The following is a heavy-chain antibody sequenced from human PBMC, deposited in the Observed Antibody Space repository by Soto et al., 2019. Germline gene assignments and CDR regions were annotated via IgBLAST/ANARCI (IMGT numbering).Heavy chain of an antibody. V-gene: IGHV1-3*01. D-gene: IGHD6-19*01. Sequence: GASVKVSCKTPGYTFTSYAIHWVRQAPGQRLEWMGWINAGNGNTKYSQKFQGRVTITIDTSASTAYMELSSLRSEDTAIYYCARDLGGWPDYWGQGTLVTVSS. CDR1: GYTFTSYA. J-gene: IGHJ4*02. CDR3: ARDLGGWPDY. CDR2: INAGNGNT.